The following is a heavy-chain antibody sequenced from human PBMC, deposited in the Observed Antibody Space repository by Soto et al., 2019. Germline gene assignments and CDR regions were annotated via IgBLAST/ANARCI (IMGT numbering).Heavy chain of an antibody. D-gene: IGHD4-17*01. V-gene: IGHV3-33*01. Sequence: QVQLVESGGGVVQPGRSLRLSCAASGFTFSDYTIHWVRQAPGKGLEWVAVIWYDGSNKYYADSVKGRFTISRDNSKNTLYLHMNRLRAEDTAVYYCARDAYAKEGVDYWGQGTLVTVSS. CDR2: IWYDGSNK. CDR3: ARDAYAKEGVDY. J-gene: IGHJ4*02. CDR1: GFTFSDYT.